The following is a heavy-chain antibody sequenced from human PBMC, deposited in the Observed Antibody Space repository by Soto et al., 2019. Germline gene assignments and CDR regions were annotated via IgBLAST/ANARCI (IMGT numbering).Heavy chain of an antibody. J-gene: IGHJ6*02. D-gene: IGHD4-17*01. CDR2: IYWDDDK. Sequence: QITLKESGPTLVKPTQTLTLTCTFSGFSLSTSGVGVGWIRQPPGKALEWLALIYWDDDKRYSPSLKSRLTITKDTSKNHVVLTMTNMDPVDTATYYCAHSHGEPLRHYYYYYGMDVWGQGTTVTVSS. CDR1: GFSLSTSGVG. CDR3: AHSHGEPLRHYYYYYGMDV. V-gene: IGHV2-5*02.